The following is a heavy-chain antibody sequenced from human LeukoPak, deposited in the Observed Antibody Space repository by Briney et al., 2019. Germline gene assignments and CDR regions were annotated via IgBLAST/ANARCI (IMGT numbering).Heavy chain of an antibody. V-gene: IGHV4-59*01. CDR2: IYYSGST. CDR3: ARDRWSLGY. Sequence: PSETLSLTCTVSGGSISSYYWSWIRQPPGKGLERIGYIYYSGSTNYNPSLKSRVTISVDTSKNQFSLKLSSVTAADTAVYYCARDRWSLGYWGQGTLVTVSS. D-gene: IGHD4-23*01. J-gene: IGHJ4*02. CDR1: GGSISSYY.